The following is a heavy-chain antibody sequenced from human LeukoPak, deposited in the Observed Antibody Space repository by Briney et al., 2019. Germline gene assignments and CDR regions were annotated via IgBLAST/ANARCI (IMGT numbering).Heavy chain of an antibody. CDR3: ARGGTIMITFMDY. Sequence: GASVKVSCKASGGTFSSYAISWVRQAPGQGLEWMGGIIPIFGTANYAQKFQGRVTITTDESTSTAYMELRSLRSDDTAVYYCARGGTIMITFMDYWGQGTLVTVSS. CDR2: IIPIFGTA. V-gene: IGHV1-69*05. D-gene: IGHD3-16*01. J-gene: IGHJ4*02. CDR1: GGTFSSYA.